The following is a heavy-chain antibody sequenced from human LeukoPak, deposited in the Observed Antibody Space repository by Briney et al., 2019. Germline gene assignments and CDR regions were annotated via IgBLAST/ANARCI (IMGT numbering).Heavy chain of an antibody. CDR3: ARFSKANYYFDY. CDR2: IYYSGST. J-gene: IGHJ4*02. Sequence: PSETLSLTCTVSGGSISSHYWSWIRQPPGKGLEWIGYIYYSGSTNYNLSLKSRVTISVDTSKNQFSLKLSSVTAADTAVYYCARFSKANYYFDYRGQGTLVTVSS. V-gene: IGHV4-59*11. D-gene: IGHD1-1*01. CDR1: GGSISSHY.